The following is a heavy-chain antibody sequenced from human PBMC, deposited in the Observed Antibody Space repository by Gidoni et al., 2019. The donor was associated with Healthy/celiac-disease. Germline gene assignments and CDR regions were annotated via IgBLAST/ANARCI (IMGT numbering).Heavy chain of an antibody. CDR2: ISGSGGST. J-gene: IGHJ4*02. V-gene: IGHV3-23*01. CDR1: GFTFSSYA. CDR3: ATPPYYDYVWGSPTGALNGY. D-gene: IGHD3-16*01. Sequence: EVQLLESGGGLVQPGGSLRLSCAASGFTFSSYAMSWVRQAPGKGLEWVSAISGSGGSTYCADSVKGRLTISRDNSKNTLYLQMNSLRAEDTAVYYCATPPYYDYVWGSPTGALNGYWGQGTLVTVSS.